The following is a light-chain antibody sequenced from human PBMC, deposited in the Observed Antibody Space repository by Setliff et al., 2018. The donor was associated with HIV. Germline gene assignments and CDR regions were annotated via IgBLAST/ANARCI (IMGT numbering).Light chain of an antibody. CDR1: NSDVGGYNH. Sequence: QSALAQPRSVSGSPEKSVTISCTGTNSDVGGYNHVSWYQQHPGKAPKLLIYDVTNRPSGVPDRFSGSKSGNTASLTISGLQAEDEADYYCCSYAGSHTFVFGTGTKVTVL. J-gene: IGLJ1*01. CDR3: CSYAGSHTFV. V-gene: IGLV2-11*01. CDR2: DVT.